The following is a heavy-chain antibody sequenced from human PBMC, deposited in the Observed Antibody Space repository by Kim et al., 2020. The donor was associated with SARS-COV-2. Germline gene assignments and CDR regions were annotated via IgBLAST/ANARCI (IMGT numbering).Heavy chain of an antibody. Sequence: TSYANSMKGRFTIPRDNTKKTLYLQMNSLRAEDTAVYYCVRWNGRSGSLDSWGQGTLVTVSS. CDR2: T. D-gene: IGHD3-10*01. J-gene: IGHJ4*02. V-gene: IGHV3-74*01. CDR3: VRWNGRSGSLDS.